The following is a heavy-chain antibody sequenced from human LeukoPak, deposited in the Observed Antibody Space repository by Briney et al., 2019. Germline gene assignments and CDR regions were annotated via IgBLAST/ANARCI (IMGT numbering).Heavy chain of an antibody. CDR2: INPNSGGT. J-gene: IGHJ5*02. CDR3: ARDLIAAAFERDGP. V-gene: IGHV1-2*02. D-gene: IGHD6-13*01. Sequence: ASVKVSCKASGYTFTGYYMHWVRQAPGQGLGWMGWINPNSGGTNYAQKFQGRVTMTRDTSISTAYMELSRLRSDDTAVYYCARDLIAAAFERDGPWGQGTLVTVSS. CDR1: GYTFTGYY.